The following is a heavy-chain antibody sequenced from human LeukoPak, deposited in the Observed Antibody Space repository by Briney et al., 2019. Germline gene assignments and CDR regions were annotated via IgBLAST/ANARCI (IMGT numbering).Heavy chain of an antibody. V-gene: IGHV3-74*01. D-gene: IGHD3-10*02. CDR3: AREISMFVNAFDL. CDR1: GFTFSSYW. J-gene: IGHJ3*01. CDR2: ISTDGSST. Sequence: GGSLRLSCAASGFTFSSYWMHWVRQAPGRGLVWVSRISTDGSSTNSADSVKGRFTISRDNAKNTVHLQMSSLRVEDTSVYYCAREISMFVNAFDLWGQGTLVAVSS.